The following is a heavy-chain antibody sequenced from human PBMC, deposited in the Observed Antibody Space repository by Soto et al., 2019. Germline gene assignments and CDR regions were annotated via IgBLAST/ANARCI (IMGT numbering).Heavy chain of an antibody. CDR3: AHRPRGYAYYFDY. Sequence: QITLKESGPTLVKPTQTLTLTCTFSGFSRSTRGVSVGWFRQPPGKALEWLALMYWDEDKWSSPSLKSRLTITDVTFQNQVVLTMTNMDPVDTATYYCAHRPRGYAYYFDYWGQGTLVTVSS. CDR2: MYWDEDK. V-gene: IGHV2-5*02. D-gene: IGHD5-12*01. J-gene: IGHJ4*02. CDR1: GFSRSTRGVS.